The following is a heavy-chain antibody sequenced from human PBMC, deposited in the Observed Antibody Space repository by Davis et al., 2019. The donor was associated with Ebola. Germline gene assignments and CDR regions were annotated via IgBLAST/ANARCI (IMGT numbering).Heavy chain of an antibody. CDR2: IIPMFGTA. V-gene: IGHV1-69*06. CDR1: GGTFSSYA. CDR3: AKGPKSGSLDY. Sequence: SVKVSCKASGGTFSSYAISWVRQAPGQGLEWMGGIIPMFGTANYAQKFQGRVTITADKSTSTAYMELSSLRADDTAVYYCAKGPKSGSLDYWGQGTLVTVSS. J-gene: IGHJ4*02. D-gene: IGHD1-26*01.